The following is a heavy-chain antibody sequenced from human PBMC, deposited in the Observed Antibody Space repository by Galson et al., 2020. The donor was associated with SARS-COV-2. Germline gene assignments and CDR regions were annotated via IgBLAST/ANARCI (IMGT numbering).Heavy chain of an antibody. V-gene: IGHV4-39*01. Sequence: SETLSLTCTVSGGSISSSSYYWGWIRQPPGKGLEWIGSIYYSGSTYYNPSLKSRVTISVDTSKNQFSLKLSSVTAADMAVYYCARQGCTNGVCYDAFDIWGQGTMFTVSS. CDR3: ARQGCTNGVCYDAFDI. CDR2: IYYSGST. D-gene: IGHD2-8*01. CDR1: GGSISSSSYY. J-gene: IGHJ3*02.